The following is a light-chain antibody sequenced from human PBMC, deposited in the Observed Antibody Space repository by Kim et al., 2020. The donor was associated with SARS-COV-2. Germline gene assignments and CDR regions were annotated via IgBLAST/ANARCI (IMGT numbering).Light chain of an antibody. J-gene: IGKJ5*01. Sequence: VPAGERATLSCWASQSISTNLAWYQQKPGQAPRLLMYGASTRATGIPGRFSGSGSGTEFTLTISRLQSEDFAVYYCQQYNNWPFTFGQGTRLEIK. CDR1: QSISTN. V-gene: IGKV3-15*01. CDR3: QQYNNWPFT. CDR2: GAS.